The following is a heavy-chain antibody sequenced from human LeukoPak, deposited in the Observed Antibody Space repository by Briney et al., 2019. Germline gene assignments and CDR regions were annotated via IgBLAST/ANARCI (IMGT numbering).Heavy chain of an antibody. CDR1: GFTFSNAW. J-gene: IGHJ6*03. CDR3: TTRTYYYYYMDV. Sequence: GGSLRLSCAASGFTFSNAWMSWVRQAPGKGLEWVGRIKSKTDGGTTDYAAPVKGRFTISRDDSKNTLYLQMNSLKTEDTAVYYCTTRTYYYYYMDVWGKGTTVTVSS. CDR2: IKSKTDGGTT. D-gene: IGHD1/OR15-1a*01. V-gene: IGHV3-15*01.